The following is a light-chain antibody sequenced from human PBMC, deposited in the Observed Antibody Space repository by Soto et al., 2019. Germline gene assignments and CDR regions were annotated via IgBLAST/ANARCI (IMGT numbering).Light chain of an antibody. V-gene: IGKV3-15*01. CDR1: QSVAGN. J-gene: IGKJ4*01. Sequence: EIVMTQSPATLSVSPGETATLSCRASQSVAGNLAWYQQKPGQPPRILIYGVSTRATGVPARFSGSGSETDFSLTISSLQIEDFALYYCQQSNNWPPLTFGGGTKVEIK. CDR2: GVS. CDR3: QQSNNWPPLT.